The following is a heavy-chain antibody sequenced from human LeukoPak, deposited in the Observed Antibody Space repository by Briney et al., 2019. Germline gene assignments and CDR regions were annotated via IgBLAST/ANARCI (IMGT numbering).Heavy chain of an antibody. J-gene: IGHJ5*02. CDR2: IHYSGST. CDR1: GASISSYY. CDR3: ARRAGSGWSINWFDP. V-gene: IGHV4-59*08. Sequence: SDTLSLTCTVSGASISSYYWSWIRQPPGKGLEWIGKIHYSGSTNYNPSLKSRVTISVDTSKNQFSLKLSSVTAADTAVYYCARRAGSGWSINWFDPWGQGTLITVSS. D-gene: IGHD6-19*01.